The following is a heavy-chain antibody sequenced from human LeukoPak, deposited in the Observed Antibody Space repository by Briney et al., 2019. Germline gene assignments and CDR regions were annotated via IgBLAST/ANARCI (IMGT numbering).Heavy chain of an antibody. V-gene: IGHV3-30*02. D-gene: IGHD3-10*01. Sequence: GGSLRLSCAASGFTFSSFGMHRVRQAPGKGLEWVAFIRYDGSNKYYADSVKGRFTISRDNSKNTLYVQMNSLRAEDTAVYYCAKDQLWFGESSFDYWGQGTLVTVSS. CDR1: GFTFSSFG. CDR3: AKDQLWFGESSFDY. J-gene: IGHJ4*02. CDR2: IRYDGSNK.